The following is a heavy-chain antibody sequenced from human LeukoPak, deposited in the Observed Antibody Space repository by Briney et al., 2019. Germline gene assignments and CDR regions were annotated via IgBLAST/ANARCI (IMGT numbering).Heavy chain of an antibody. CDR3: ARGWSRDYFDY. D-gene: IGHD2-15*01. V-gene: IGHV3-23*01. CDR1: GFTFSGYA. CDR2: ISGSGGST. J-gene: IGHJ4*02. Sequence: RTGGSLRLSCAASGFTFSGYAMSWVRQAPGKGLEWVSTISGSGGSTYYADSVKGRFTISRDNSKNTLYLQMNSLRAEDTTLYYCARGWSRDYFDYWGQGTLVTVSS.